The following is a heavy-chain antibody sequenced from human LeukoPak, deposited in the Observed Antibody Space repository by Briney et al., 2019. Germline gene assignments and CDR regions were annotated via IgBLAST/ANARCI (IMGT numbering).Heavy chain of an antibody. D-gene: IGHD3-22*01. CDR1: GRSFSGYY. CDR2: INHSGST. CDR3: ARRVYYDSSGCYGRLRTRSAEYFQH. Sequence: SETLSLTCAVYGRSFSGYYWSWIRQPPGKGLEWIGEINHSGSTNYNPSLKSRVTISVDTSKNQFSLKLSSVAAADTAVYYCARRVYYDSSGCYGRLRTRSAEYFQHWGQGTLVTVSS. J-gene: IGHJ1*01. V-gene: IGHV4-34*01.